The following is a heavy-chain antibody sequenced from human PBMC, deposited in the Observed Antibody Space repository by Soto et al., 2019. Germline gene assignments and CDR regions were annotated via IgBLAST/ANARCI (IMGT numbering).Heavy chain of an antibody. Sequence: SETLSLTCSVSGDFVSNTTYYWGWVRQAPGKGLEWVGSIYFSESGTSHYNPTLKGGVTISVDTSKNQFSLKLTSVTAATTAEYYCARSRHSFVTSGYYPFDYWGQGTLVTVSS. CDR2: IYFSESGTS. CDR3: ARSRHSFVTSGYYPFDY. J-gene: IGHJ4*02. D-gene: IGHD3-22*01. V-gene: IGHV4-39*01. CDR1: GDFVSNTTYY.